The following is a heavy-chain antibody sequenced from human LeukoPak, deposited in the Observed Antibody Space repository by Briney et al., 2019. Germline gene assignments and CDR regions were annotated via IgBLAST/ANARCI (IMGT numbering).Heavy chain of an antibody. D-gene: IGHD6-13*01. CDR2: INPNSGGT. V-gene: IGHV1-2*02. J-gene: IGHJ6*03. CDR1: GYTFTGYY. CDR3: ARDQDEQQLTYYMDV. Sequence: ASVKVSCKASGYTFTGYYMHWVRQAPGQGLEWMGWINPNSGGTNYAQKFQGRVTMTRDTSISTAYMELSRLRSDDTAVYYCARDQDEQQLTYYMDVWGKGTTVTVSS.